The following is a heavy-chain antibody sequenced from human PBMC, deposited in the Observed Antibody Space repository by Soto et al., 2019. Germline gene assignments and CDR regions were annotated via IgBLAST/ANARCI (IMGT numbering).Heavy chain of an antibody. CDR3: ARDRVTIFGVVVYFDY. Sequence: EVQLVESGGGLVQPGGSLRLSCAASGFTFSDHYMDWVRQAPGKGLEWVGRTRNKANSYTTEYAASVKGRFTISRDDSKNSLYLQTNSLKTADTAVYYCARDRVTIFGVVVYFDYWVQGTLVTVSS. V-gene: IGHV3-72*01. CDR1: GFTFSDHY. J-gene: IGHJ4*01. D-gene: IGHD3-3*01. CDR2: TRNKANSYTT.